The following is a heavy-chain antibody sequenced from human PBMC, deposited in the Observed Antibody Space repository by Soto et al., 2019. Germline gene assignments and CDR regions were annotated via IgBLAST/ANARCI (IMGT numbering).Heavy chain of an antibody. CDR1: GGTFSSYA. CDR2: IIPIFGTA. V-gene: IGHV1-69*13. CDR3: ARSPYYYDSSGYYYPKLFDY. Sequence: GASVKVSCKASGGTFSSYAISWVRQAPGQGLEWMGGIIPIFGTANYAQKFQGRVTITADESTSTAYMELSSLRSEDTAVYYCARSPYYYDSSGYYYPKLFDYWGQGTLVTVSS. D-gene: IGHD3-22*01. J-gene: IGHJ4*02.